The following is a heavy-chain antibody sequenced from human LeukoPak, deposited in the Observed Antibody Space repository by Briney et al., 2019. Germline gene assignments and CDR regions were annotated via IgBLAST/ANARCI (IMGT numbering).Heavy chain of an antibody. V-gene: IGHV5-51*01. CDR1: GYSFTSYW. Sequence: GESLKISCKGSGYSFTSYWIGWVRQMPGKGLEWMGIIYPGDSDTRYSPSFQGQVTISADKSISTAYLQWSSLKASDTAIYYCARQGATPTNYYYYGLDVWGQGTTVTVSS. CDR3: ARQGATPTNYYYYGLDV. CDR2: IYPGDSDT. J-gene: IGHJ6*02. D-gene: IGHD2-8*01.